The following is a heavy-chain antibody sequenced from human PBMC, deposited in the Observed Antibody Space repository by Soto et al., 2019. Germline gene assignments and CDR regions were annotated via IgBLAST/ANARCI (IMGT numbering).Heavy chain of an antibody. CDR3: ARIMFYSDGTNYSPFEE. CDR1: GGSVSSGNYY. J-gene: IGHJ4*02. D-gene: IGHD3-22*01. V-gene: IGHV4-61*01. Sequence: QVQLEESGPGLVKPSETLSLTCTVSGGSVSSGNYYWSWIRQPPGTGLEWIGYFYYTGSINYNPSLKSRVTIFIDASKNQFSLTLYSVTAADPAVYYCARIMFYSDGTNYSPFEEWGQGTLVTASS. CDR2: FYYTGSI.